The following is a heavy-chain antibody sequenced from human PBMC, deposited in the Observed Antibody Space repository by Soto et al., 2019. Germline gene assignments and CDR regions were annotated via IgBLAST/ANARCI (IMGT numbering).Heavy chain of an antibody. CDR1: GGSVRAPDW. CDR2: VHISGHS. CDR3: ARVRQACSANNCYSAP. V-gene: IGHV4-4*02. J-gene: IGHJ5*01. Sequence: QVHLQESGPGLVAPSGTLSLTCTVSGGSVRAPDWWKWVRQSPDKGLEWIAEVHISGHSNYNHSLRSRVRLSIDSSTNQLYLNLNSVTAADTAIYYCARVRQACSANNCYSAPWGQGTQVSISS. D-gene: IGHD2-15*01.